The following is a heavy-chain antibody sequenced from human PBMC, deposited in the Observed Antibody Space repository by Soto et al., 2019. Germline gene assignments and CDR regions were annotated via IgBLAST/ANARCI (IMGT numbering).Heavy chain of an antibody. CDR2: IWYDGSNK. Sequence: GGSLRLSCAASGFTFSSYGMHWVRQAPGKGLEWVAVIWYDGSNKYYADSVKGRFTISRDNSKNTLYLQMNSLRAEDTAVYYCAREYSGSKGTLDYWGQGTLVTVSS. D-gene: IGHD1-26*01. CDR1: GFTFSSYG. J-gene: IGHJ4*02. CDR3: AREYSGSKGTLDY. V-gene: IGHV3-33*01.